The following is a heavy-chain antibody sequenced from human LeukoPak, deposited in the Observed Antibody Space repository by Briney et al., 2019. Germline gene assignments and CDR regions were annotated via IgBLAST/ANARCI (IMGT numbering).Heavy chain of an antibody. CDR1: GFRFSSFD. CDR2: ISNGDNTI. CDR3: AKVVNDFWSGYYPFWFDP. Sequence: GGSLRLSCAASGFRFSSFDMNWVRQAPGKGLEWISYISNGDNTIYYADSVRGRFTISRDNSKNTLYLQMNSLRAEDTAVYYCAKVVNDFWSGYYPFWFDPWGQGTLVTVSS. V-gene: IGHV3-48*01. J-gene: IGHJ5*02. D-gene: IGHD3-3*01.